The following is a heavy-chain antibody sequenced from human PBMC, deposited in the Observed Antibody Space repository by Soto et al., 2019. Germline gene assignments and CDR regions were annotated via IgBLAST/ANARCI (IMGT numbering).Heavy chain of an antibody. CDR3: ARDPKGSSSLAYYYYGMDV. J-gene: IGHJ6*02. CDR1: GFTFSSYA. Sequence: GGSLRLSCAASGFTFSSYAMHWVRQAPGKGLEWVAVISYDGSNKYYADSVKGRFTISRDNSKNTLYLQMNSLRAEDTAVYYCARDPKGSSSLAYYYYGMDVWGQGTTVTVSS. V-gene: IGHV3-30-3*01. D-gene: IGHD6-13*01. CDR2: ISYDGSNK.